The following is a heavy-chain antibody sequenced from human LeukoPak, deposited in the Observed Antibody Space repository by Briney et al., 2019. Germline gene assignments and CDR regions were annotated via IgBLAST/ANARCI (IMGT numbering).Heavy chain of an antibody. CDR2: VYHSGT. CDR1: GYSISSGYD. J-gene: IGHJ5*02. Sequence: SSETLSLTCAVSGYSISSGYDWGWIRQPPGKGLEWIGSVYHSGTYYNPSLKSRVTISVDISKNHFSLRLSSVTAADTAVYYCARQRSTNCFDHWGQGTLVTVSS. V-gene: IGHV4-38-2*01. CDR3: ARQRSTNCFDH. D-gene: IGHD5/OR15-5a*01.